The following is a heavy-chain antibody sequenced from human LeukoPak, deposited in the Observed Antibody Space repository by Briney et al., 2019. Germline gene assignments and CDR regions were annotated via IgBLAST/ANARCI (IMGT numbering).Heavy chain of an antibody. Sequence: GGSLRLSCAASGFTFSSYWMSWVRQAPGKGREWVANIKQDGSEKYYVDSVEGRFTISRDNDKNSLYLQLNSLRAEDTAVYYCAKDRGGYDLDFDYWGQGTLVTVSS. CDR3: AKDRGGYDLDFDY. D-gene: IGHD5-12*01. CDR2: IKQDGSEK. V-gene: IGHV3-7*01. CDR1: GFTFSSYW. J-gene: IGHJ4*02.